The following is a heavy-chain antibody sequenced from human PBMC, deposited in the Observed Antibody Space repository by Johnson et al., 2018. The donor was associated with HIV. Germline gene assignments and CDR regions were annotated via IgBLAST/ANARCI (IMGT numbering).Heavy chain of an antibody. J-gene: IGHJ3*02. CDR1: GFTFSDYY. D-gene: IGHD3-16*01. CDR2: ISSSGDT. Sequence: QVQLVESGGGVVQPGGSLRLSCAASGFTFSDYYMTWIRQAPGKGLEWLSFISSSGDTYYPGSVKGRFTISRENAKNSLYLQMNSLRAGDTAVYYCAREGPVPGGDAFDIWGQGTMVTVSS. V-gene: IGHV3-11*06. CDR3: AREGPVPGGDAFDI.